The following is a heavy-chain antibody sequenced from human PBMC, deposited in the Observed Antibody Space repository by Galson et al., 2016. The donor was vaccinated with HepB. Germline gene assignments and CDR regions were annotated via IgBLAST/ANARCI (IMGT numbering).Heavy chain of an antibody. CDR1: GFTFNTYA. D-gene: IGHD3-9*01. CDR2: ISSNGGGT. Sequence: SLRLSCAASGFTFNTYAMNWVRQAPGKGLVWVSAISSNGGGTHYSDSVKGRFTISRDNSQNMLYLHMTNLRAGDTAIYYCAKGVGLYDILTIYYRGIWSQGTTVTVSS. CDR3: AKGVGLYDILTIYYRGI. J-gene: IGHJ6*02. V-gene: IGHV3-23*01.